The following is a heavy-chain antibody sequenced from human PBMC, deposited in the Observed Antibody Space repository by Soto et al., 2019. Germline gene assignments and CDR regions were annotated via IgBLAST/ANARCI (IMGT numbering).Heavy chain of an antibody. D-gene: IGHD3-22*01. CDR1: GGSVSSGSYY. CDR3: AGSYYYDSSGYY. J-gene: IGHJ4*02. Sequence: QVQLQESGPGLVKPSETLSLTCTVSGGSVSSGSYYWSWIRQPPGKGLEWIGYIYYSGRTNYNPSLKSRVTISVDTSKNQFSLKLSSVTAADTAVYYCAGSYYYDSSGYYWGQGTLVTVSS. V-gene: IGHV4-61*01. CDR2: IYYSGRT.